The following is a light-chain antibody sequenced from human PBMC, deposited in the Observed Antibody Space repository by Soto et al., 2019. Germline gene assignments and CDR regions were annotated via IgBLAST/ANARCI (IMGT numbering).Light chain of an antibody. J-gene: IGLJ1*01. CDR2: EGS. CDR3: SSYTSSSTLYV. V-gene: IGLV2-8*01. Sequence: QSVLTQPPSASGTPGQSVTIPCTGTSSDVGDYNYVSWYQQHPGKAPKLMIYEGSRRPSGVPDRFSGSKSGNTASLTVSRLQAEDDADYYCSSYTSSSTLYVLGTGTKLTVL. CDR1: SSDVGDYNY.